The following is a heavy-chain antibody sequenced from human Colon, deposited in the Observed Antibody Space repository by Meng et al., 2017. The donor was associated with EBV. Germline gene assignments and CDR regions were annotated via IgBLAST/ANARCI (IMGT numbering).Heavy chain of an antibody. J-gene: IGHJ4*02. Sequence: QGQLQQVGQGLLKPSETLSLPCAVYGGPSSNFYWSWIRQPPGKGLEWIGEMNQSGSTNYNPSLKSRVTISVDASKNQFSLKLSSVTAADTAVYYCARAWGYCSSGSCRTGWGQGTLVTVSS. CDR2: MNQSGST. CDR1: GGPSSNFY. CDR3: ARAWGYCSSGSCRTG. V-gene: IGHV4-34*01. D-gene: IGHD2-15*01.